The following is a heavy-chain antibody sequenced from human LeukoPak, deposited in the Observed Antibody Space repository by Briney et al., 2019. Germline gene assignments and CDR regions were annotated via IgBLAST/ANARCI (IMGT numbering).Heavy chain of an antibody. D-gene: IGHD5-12*01. CDR3: ARGGGYASRIGY. CDR1: GGSISTYY. V-gene: IGHV4-59*01. Sequence: SETLSLTCTLSGGSISTYYWSWIRQPPGKGLEWIGYIYHSGSTNYNPSLKSRVTISVDTSKNQFSLKLSSVTAADTAVYYCARGGGYASRIGYWVQGALVTVSS. J-gene: IGHJ4*02. CDR2: IYHSGST.